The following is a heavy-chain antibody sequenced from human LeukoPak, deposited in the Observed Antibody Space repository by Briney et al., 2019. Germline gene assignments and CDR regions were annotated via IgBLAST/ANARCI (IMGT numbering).Heavy chain of an antibody. CDR2: ISGSGGST. CDR3: AKGTYCSSTSCYYYYMDV. D-gene: IGHD2-2*01. CDR1: GFTFSSYA. V-gene: IGHV3-23*01. J-gene: IGHJ6*03. Sequence: GGSLRLSCAASGFTFSSYAMSWVLQAPGKGLEWVSAISGSGGSTYYADSVKGRFTISRDNSKNTLYLQMNSLRAEDTAVYYCAKGTYCSSTSCYYYYMDVWGKGTTATVSS.